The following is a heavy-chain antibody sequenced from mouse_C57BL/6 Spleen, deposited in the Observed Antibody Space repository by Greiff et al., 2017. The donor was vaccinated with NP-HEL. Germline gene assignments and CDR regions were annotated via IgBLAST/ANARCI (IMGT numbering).Heavy chain of an antibody. D-gene: IGHD2-3*01. CDR2: INYDGSST. CDR3: ARVIYDGYYGYFDV. CDR1: GFTFSDYY. J-gene: IGHJ1*03. Sequence: EVMLVESEGGLVQPGSSMKLSCTASGFTFSDYYMAWVRQVPEKGLEWVANINYDGSSTYYLDYLKSRFIISRDNAKNILYLQMSSLKSEDTATYYCARVIYDGYYGYFDVWGTGTPVTVSS. V-gene: IGHV5-16*01.